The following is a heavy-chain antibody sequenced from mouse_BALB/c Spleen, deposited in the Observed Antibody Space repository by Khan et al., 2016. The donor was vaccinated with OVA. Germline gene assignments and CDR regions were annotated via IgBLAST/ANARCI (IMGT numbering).Heavy chain of an antibody. J-gene: IGHJ4*01. CDR3: ARAYYGNYRKAMDY. CDR2: IWGDGTT. CDR1: GFSLTGYG. V-gene: IGHV2-6-7*01. D-gene: IGHD2-10*01. Sequence: QVQLKQSGPGLVAPSQSLSITCTVSGFSLTGYGVNWVRQPPGKGLEWLGMIWGDGTTDYNSALNSRLSISKDNSKSQVFLKMNSLQTDDTAGYYGARAYYGNYRKAMDYWGQGTSVTVSS.